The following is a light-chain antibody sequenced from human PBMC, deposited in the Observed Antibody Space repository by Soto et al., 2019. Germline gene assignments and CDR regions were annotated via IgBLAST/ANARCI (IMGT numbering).Light chain of an antibody. CDR3: TSYTSSNTLNVL. V-gene: IGLV2-14*02. Sequence: QSVLTQPASVSGSPGQSITISCTGTSSDVGSYNLVSWYQQHPGKAPKLMIYEGSKRPSGVSNRFSGSKSGNTASLTISGLQAEDEADYYCTSYTSSNTLNVLFGGGTKLTVL. J-gene: IGLJ3*02. CDR1: SSDVGSYNL. CDR2: EGS.